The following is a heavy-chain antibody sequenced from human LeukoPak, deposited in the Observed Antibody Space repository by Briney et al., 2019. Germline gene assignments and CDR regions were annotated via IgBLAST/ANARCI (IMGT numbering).Heavy chain of an antibody. CDR2: INHSGST. Sequence: PSETLSLTCTVSGDSISSSPYYWGWIRQPPGKGLEWIGEINHSGSTNYNPSLKSRVTISVDTSKNQFSLKLSCVTAADTAVYYCATRDCSSTSCYMGYSYGIDYWGQGTLVTVSS. CDR3: ATRDCSSTSCYMGYSYGIDY. V-gene: IGHV4-39*07. D-gene: IGHD2-2*02. CDR1: GDSISSSPYY. J-gene: IGHJ4*02.